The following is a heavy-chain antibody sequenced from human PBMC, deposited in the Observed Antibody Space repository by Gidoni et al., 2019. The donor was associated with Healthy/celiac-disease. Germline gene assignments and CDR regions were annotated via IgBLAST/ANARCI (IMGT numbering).Heavy chain of an antibody. Sequence: QVQLQQWGAGLLKPSETLSLTCAVYGWSFSGYYWTGIRQPPGKGLEWIGEINHSGRTNYNPSLKSRVTISVDTSKNQFSLKLSSVTAADTAVYYCARRVGYGSGSYRDYWGQGTLVTVSS. V-gene: IGHV4-34*01. CDR2: INHSGRT. D-gene: IGHD3-10*01. CDR3: ARRVGYGSGSYRDY. CDR1: GWSFSGYY. J-gene: IGHJ4*02.